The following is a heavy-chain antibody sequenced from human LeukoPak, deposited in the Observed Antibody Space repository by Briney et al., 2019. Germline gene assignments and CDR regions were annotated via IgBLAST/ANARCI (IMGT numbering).Heavy chain of an antibody. CDR3: VRDKGDVTRSSSERFDY. V-gene: IGHV4-59*01. J-gene: IGHJ4*02. Sequence: PSETLSLTCTVSGASISDYYWSWLRQPPGKGLEWIGYIYYSGTTSYNPSLKSRVAISVDTSKNQFFLKLSSVTAADTAVYYCVRDKGDVTRSSSERFDYWGQGTLVTVSS. D-gene: IGHD2-21*02. CDR2: IYYSGTT. CDR1: GASISDYY.